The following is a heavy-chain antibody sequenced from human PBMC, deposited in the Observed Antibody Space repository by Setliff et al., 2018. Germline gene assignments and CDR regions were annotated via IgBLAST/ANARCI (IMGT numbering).Heavy chain of an antibody. J-gene: IGHJ3*02. D-gene: IGHD6-19*01. CDR2: ISGYGSRT. CDR3: IRDTSGRDAFDI. V-gene: IGHV3-23*01. CDR1: GFTFSSYA. Sequence: GESLRLSCAASGFTFSSYAVTWVRQAPGKGLEWVSGISGYGSRTYYADSVKGRSTISRDNSQNTMYLQMNSLRAEDTAVYYCIRDTSGRDAFDIWGQGTMVTVSS.